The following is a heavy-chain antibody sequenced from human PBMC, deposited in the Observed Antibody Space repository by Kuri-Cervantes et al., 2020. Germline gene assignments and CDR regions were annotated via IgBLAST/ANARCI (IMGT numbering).Heavy chain of an antibody. Sequence: KVSCKGFGYSFTSYWIGWVRQMPGKGLEWMGIIYPGDSDTRYSPSFQGQVTISADKSISTAYLQWSSLKASDTAMYYCATSDIVVVVAATVPQDAFDIWGQGTMVTVSS. J-gene: IGHJ3*02. CDR3: ATSDIVVVVAATVPQDAFDI. CDR2: IYPGDSDT. D-gene: IGHD2-15*01. V-gene: IGHV5-51*01. CDR1: GYSFTSYW.